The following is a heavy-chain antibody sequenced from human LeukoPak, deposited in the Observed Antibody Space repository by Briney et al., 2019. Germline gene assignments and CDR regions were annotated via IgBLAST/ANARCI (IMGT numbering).Heavy chain of an antibody. CDR3: ARDIVVVPAAIDYFDY. J-gene: IGHJ4*02. V-gene: IGHV4-59*01. D-gene: IGHD2-2*01. CDR1: GGSISSYY. CDR2: IYYSGST. Sequence: SETLSLTCTVSGGSISSYYWSWIRQPPGKGLEWIGYIYYSGSTSYNPSLKSRVTISVDTSKNQFSLKLSSVTAADTAVYYCARDIVVVPAAIDYFDYWGQGTPVTVSS.